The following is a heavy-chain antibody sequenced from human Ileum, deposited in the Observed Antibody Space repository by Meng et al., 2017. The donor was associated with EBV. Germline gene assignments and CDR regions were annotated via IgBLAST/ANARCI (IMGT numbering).Heavy chain of an antibody. J-gene: IGHJ4*02. V-gene: IGHV4-61*01. D-gene: IGHD1-26*01. CDR2: MSYSGST. CDR3: AGDPHSGSPH. CDR1: GGSVSGAHSF. Sequence: AQRQEAGPGRGKPSETLPVTCTVSGGSVSGAHSFWTWIRQPPGKGLEWIGYMSYSGSTNYSPPLESRVTISVDTSKNQFSLKLSSVTAADTAVYYCAGDPHSGSPHWGQGTLVTVSS.